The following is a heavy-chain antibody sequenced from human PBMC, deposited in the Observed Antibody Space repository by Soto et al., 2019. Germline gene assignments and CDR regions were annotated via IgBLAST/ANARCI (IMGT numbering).Heavy chain of an antibody. V-gene: IGHV4-59*01. J-gene: IGHJ3*02. CDR1: GGSISSYY. D-gene: IGHD6-25*01. CDR3: ASRSGHACDI. Sequence: SETLSLTCPVSGGSISSYYWSWIRQPPGKGLEWIGYIYYSGSTNYNPSLKSRVTLSVDTSKNQFSLKLSSASAEDSAVYCCASRSGHACDIWGQGTMVTVSS. CDR2: IYYSGST.